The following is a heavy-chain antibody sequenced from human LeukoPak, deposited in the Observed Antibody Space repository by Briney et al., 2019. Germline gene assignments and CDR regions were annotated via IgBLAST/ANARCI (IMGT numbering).Heavy chain of an antibody. CDR3: ASRYCSGGSCYGDWFDP. V-gene: IGHV4-34*01. J-gene: IGHJ5*02. D-gene: IGHD2-15*01. Sequence: KSSETLSLTCAVYGGSFSGYYWSWIRQPPGEGLEWIGEINHSGSTNYNPSLKSRVTISVDTSKNQFSLKLSSVTAADTAVYYCASRYCSGGSCYGDWFDPWGQGTLVTVSS. CDR2: INHSGST. CDR1: GGSFSGYY.